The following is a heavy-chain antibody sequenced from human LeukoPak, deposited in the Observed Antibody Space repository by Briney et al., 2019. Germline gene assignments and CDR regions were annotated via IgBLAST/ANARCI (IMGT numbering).Heavy chain of an antibody. CDR1: GFTFSSYA. D-gene: IGHD3-22*01. J-gene: IGHJ4*02. CDR2: ISYDGSNK. Sequence: GGSLRLSCAASGFTFSSYAMHWVRQAPGKGLEWVAVISYDGSNKYYADSVKGRFTISRDNSKNTLYLQMNSLRAEDTAVYYCARALPPDYYDSSGYAMMKWGQGTLVTVSS. V-gene: IGHV3-30*04. CDR3: ARALPPDYYDSSGYAMMK.